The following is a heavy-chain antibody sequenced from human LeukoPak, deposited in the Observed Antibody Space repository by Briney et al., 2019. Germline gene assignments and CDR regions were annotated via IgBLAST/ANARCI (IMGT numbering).Heavy chain of an antibody. Sequence: PGGSLRLSCAASGFTFNSYAMNWVRQAPGMGLEWLSYISASRGITYYADSVKGRFTISRDNAKNSLYLQMNSLRAEDTAVYYCARDSGFDYWGQGTLVTVSS. V-gene: IGHV3-48*01. J-gene: IGHJ4*02. CDR2: ISASRGIT. CDR3: ARDSGFDY. CDR1: GFTFNSYA.